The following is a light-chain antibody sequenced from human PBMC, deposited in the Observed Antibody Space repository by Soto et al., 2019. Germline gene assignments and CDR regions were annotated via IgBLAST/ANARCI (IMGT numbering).Light chain of an antibody. J-gene: IGKJ4*01. Sequence: DIQMTQSPSTLSASVGDRVTITCRASQRISSWLAWYPQKPGKAPNLLIYKASSLESGVPSRFSGSGSGTEFTLNISSLQPDDFATYYFQKYPSCPLTFGGGTKVELK. CDR2: KAS. V-gene: IGKV1-5*03. CDR3: QKYPSCPLT. CDR1: QRISSW.